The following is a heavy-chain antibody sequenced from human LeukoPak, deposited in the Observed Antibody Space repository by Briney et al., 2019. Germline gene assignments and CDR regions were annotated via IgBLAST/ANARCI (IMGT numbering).Heavy chain of an antibody. J-gene: IGHJ4*02. CDR1: VDCVSGNSAA. Sequence: QTLSLSSALSVDCVSGNSAAWNWIRQSPTSGLGWLGRTYYRSQRNSDYAVSVRGRITINPDTSKNQFSLQLNSVTPEDTAMYYCARYGSSWYLDSWGQGSLFTVSS. D-gene: IGHD6-13*01. CDR2: TYYRSQRNS. CDR3: ARYGSSWYLDS. V-gene: IGHV6-1*01.